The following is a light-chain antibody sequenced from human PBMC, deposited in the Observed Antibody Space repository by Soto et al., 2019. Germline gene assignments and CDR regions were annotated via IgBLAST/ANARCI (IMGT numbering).Light chain of an antibody. Sequence: QAVVTQEPSLTVSPGQRVTISCTGSSSNIGAGYDVHWYQQLPGTAPKLLIYGNTNRPSGVPDRFSGSKSGTSASLAITGLQAEDEADYYCQSYDSSLSGHVVFGGGTKLTVL. CDR2: GNT. J-gene: IGLJ2*01. CDR3: QSYDSSLSGHVV. V-gene: IGLV1-40*01. CDR1: SSNIGAGYD.